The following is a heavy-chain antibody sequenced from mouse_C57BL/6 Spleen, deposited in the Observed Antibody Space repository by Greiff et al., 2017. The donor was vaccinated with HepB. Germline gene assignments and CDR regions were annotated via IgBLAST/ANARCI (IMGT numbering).Heavy chain of an antibody. Sequence: VQLQESGAELVRPGASVTLSCKASGYTFTDYEMHWVKQTPVHGLEWIGAIDPETGGTAYNQKFKGKAILTADKSSSTAYMELRSLTSEDSAVYYCTSGGIYFGDYWGQGTTLTVSS. J-gene: IGHJ2*01. D-gene: IGHD2-1*01. CDR2: IDPETGGT. CDR3: TSGGIYFGDY. V-gene: IGHV1-15*01. CDR1: GYTFTDYE.